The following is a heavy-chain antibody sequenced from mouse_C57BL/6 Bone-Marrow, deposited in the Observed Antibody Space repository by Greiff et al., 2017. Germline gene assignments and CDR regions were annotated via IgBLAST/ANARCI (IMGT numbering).Heavy chain of an antibody. CDR2: IDPANGNT. D-gene: IGHD1-1*01. Sequence: VQLQQSVAELVRPGASVKLSCTASGFNIKNTYMPWVQQRPEQGLEWIGRIDPANGNTKYPPKFQGKATITADTSSNTAYLQHSRLTSEDTAIYYGASRITTVVATPFAYWGQGTLVTVSA. J-gene: IGHJ3*01. CDR1: GFNIKNTY. CDR3: ASRITTVVATPFAY. V-gene: IGHV14-3*01.